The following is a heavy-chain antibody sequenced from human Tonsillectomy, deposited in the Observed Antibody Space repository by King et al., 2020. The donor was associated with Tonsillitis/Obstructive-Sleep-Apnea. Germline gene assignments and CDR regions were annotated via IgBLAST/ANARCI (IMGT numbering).Heavy chain of an antibody. J-gene: IGHJ6*03. D-gene: IGHD6-19*01. CDR2: IHYSGST. CDR1: GGSISSYY. CDR3: AGEVATVAAKNYYYSMDV. Sequence: QLQESGPGLVKPSETLSLTCSVSGGSISSYYWTWIRQSPGKGLEWIGYIHYSGSTNYNPSLKSRATISVDTAKNQFSLKLSSVTAADTAVYYCAGEVATVAAKNYYYSMDVWGKGTTVTVSS. V-gene: IGHV4-59*12.